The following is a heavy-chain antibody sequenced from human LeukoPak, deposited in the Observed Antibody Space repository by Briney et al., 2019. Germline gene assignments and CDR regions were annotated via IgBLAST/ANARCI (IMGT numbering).Heavy chain of an antibody. D-gene: IGHD5-12*01. Sequence: SETLSLTCTVSGGSISSYCWSWIRQPPGKGLEWIGYIYTSGSTNYNPALKSRVTISVDTSKNQFSLTLSSLTAADTAVYYCARRGYSAYDAYWGQGPLVTVSS. CDR1: GGSISSYC. CDR2: IYTSGST. J-gene: IGHJ4*01. V-gene: IGHV4-4*09. CDR3: ARRGYSAYDAY.